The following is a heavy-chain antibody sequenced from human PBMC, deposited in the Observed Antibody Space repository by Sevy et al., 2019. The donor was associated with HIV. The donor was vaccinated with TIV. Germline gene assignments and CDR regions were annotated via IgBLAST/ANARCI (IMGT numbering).Heavy chain of an antibody. V-gene: IGHV4-61*02. CDR3: AREIRGIAVPGSPNYYYYYYMDV. J-gene: IGHJ6*03. CDR1: GGSVSSGSYY. Sequence: SETLSLTCTVSGGSVSSGSYYWTWIRQPAGEGLEWIGRIHTSGGTNYNPSLKSRVTISVDTPKNQFSLNLSSVTAADTAVYFCAREIRGIAVPGSPNYYYYYYMDVWDKGTTVTVSS. D-gene: IGHD6-19*01. CDR2: IHTSGGT.